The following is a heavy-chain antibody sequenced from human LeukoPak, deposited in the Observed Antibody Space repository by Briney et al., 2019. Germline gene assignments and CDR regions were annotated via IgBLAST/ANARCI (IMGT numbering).Heavy chain of an antibody. D-gene: IGHD7-27*01. CDR1: GFTFSSYA. Sequence: GGSLRLSCAASGFTFSSYAMSWVRQAPGKGLEWVSAISGSDGSTYYADSVKGRLTISRDNSKNTLYLQMNSLRVEDTAVYYCARDLAWGAFDYWGQGTLVTVSS. CDR3: ARDLAWGAFDY. CDR2: ISGSDGST. J-gene: IGHJ4*02. V-gene: IGHV3-23*01.